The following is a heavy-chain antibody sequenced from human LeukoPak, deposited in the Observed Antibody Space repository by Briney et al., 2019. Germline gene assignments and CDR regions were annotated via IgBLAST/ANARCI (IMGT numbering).Heavy chain of an antibody. V-gene: IGHV3-48*01. Sequence: GGSLRLSCAASGFTFSDYSMNWVRQAPGKGLEWVSYLSGRSSTIYYADSVKGRFTISRDNAKNPLYLQMNSLRAEDTAVYYCARGGRNGRNRHFDYWGQGTLVTVSS. CDR1: GFTFSDYS. J-gene: IGHJ4*02. CDR2: LSGRSSTI. CDR3: ARGGRNGRNRHFDY. D-gene: IGHD4-23*01.